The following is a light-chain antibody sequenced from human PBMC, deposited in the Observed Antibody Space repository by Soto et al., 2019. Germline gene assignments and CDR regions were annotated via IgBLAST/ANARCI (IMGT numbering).Light chain of an antibody. CDR1: QSISSW. J-gene: IGKJ1*01. V-gene: IGKV1-5*01. CDR2: DAS. CDR3: QQYENYWT. Sequence: DIQMTQSPSTLSATAGDRVTITCRASQSISSWLAWYQHKPGKAPKLLIYDASNLDSGVPSRFSGSGSRTEFSLTISNLQPDDCATYYCQQYENYWTFGQGTRVEIK.